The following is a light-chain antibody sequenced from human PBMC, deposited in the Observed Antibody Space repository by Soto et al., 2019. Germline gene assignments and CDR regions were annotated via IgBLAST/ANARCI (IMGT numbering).Light chain of an antibody. J-gene: IGKJ1*01. CDR1: QSVSSN. CDR3: QQYYNWPRT. Sequence: IVMTQSPAPLSLSPGARSPLSSRASQSVSSNLAWYQQKPGQAPRLLIYGASTRATGIPDRFSGSGSGTEFTLSISSLQSEDFAVYYCQQYYNWPRTFGQGTKVDIK. CDR2: GAS. V-gene: IGKV3-15*01.